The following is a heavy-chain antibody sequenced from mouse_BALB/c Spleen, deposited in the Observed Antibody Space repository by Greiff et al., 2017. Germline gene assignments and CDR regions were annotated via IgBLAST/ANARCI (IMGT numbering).Heavy chain of an antibody. V-gene: IGHV3-6*02. CDR3: ASYYGSLFAY. J-gene: IGHJ3*01. D-gene: IGHD1-1*01. CDR1: GYSITSGYY. Sequence: DVKLQQSGPGLVKPSQSLSLTCSVTGYSITSGYYWNWIRQFPGNKLEWMGYISYDGSNNYNPSLKNRISITRDTSKNQFFLKLNSVTTEDTATYYCASYYGSLFAYWGQGTLVTVSA. CDR2: ISYDGSN.